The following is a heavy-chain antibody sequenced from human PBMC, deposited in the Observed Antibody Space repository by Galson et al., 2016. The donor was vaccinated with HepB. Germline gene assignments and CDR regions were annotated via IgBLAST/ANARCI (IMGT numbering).Heavy chain of an antibody. D-gene: IGHD6-19*01. V-gene: IGHV3-30-3*01. J-gene: IGHJ4*02. CDR3: ARDGSGWYGTRYYFDY. Sequence: LRLSCAASGFTFSNYAMHWVRQAPGKGLEWVAIISYDGSIKYYADSVKGRFTISRDNSENTLYLQMNSLRPEDTAVYYCARDGSGWYGTRYYFDYWGQGTLVTVSS. CDR2: ISYDGSIK. CDR1: GFTFSNYA.